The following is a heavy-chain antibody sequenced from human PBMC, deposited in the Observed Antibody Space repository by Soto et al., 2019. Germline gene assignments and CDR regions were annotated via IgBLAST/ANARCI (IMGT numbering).Heavy chain of an antibody. J-gene: IGHJ4*02. CDR1: GGTFSSYT. D-gene: IGHD5-12*01. Sequence: QVQLVQSGAEVKKPGSSVKVSCKASGGTFSSYTISWVRQAPGQGLEWMGRIIPILGIANYAQKFQGRVTITADKSTSTAYLELSSLRSEDTAVYYCARDLDGRDGYNCGYWGQGTLVTVSS. CDR3: ARDLDGRDGYNCGY. CDR2: IIPILGIA. V-gene: IGHV1-69*08.